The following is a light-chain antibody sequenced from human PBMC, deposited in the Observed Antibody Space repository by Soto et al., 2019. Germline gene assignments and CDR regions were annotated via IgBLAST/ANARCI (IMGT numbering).Light chain of an antibody. Sequence: EIVLTQSPGTLSLSPGERATLSCRASQSVTSGYLAWYQQKPGQAPRLLIYGASSRATGIPDRFSGSGSGTDFTLTISRLEPEDFAVYYCQQYGSSGTFGQGTKV. CDR3: QQYGSSGT. CDR1: QSVTSGY. J-gene: IGKJ1*01. CDR2: GAS. V-gene: IGKV3-20*01.